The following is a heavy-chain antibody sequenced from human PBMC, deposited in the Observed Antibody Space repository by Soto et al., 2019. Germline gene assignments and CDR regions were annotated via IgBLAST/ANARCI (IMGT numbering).Heavy chain of an antibody. J-gene: IGHJ3*02. CDR3: VRVERGTATTVVDAFDI. Sequence: QVQLQQWGAGLLKPSETLSLTCAVYGESVNSGNYYWSWIRQPPGKGLEWIGEMSHSGGTHFNPSLKSRVTISVDTSKNQFSLKMSSVTAADTALYYCVRVERGTATTVVDAFDIWGPGTLVTVSS. CDR2: MSHSGGT. D-gene: IGHD1-1*01. CDR1: GESVNSGNYY. V-gene: IGHV4-34*01.